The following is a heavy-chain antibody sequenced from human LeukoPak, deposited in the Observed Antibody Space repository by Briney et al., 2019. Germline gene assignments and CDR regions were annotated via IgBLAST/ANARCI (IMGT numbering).Heavy chain of an antibody. CDR2: INHSGST. CDR1: GGSFSGYF. D-gene: IGHD4-17*01. J-gene: IGHJ5*02. Sequence: LSEALSLTCAVYGGSFSGYFWSWIRQPPGKGLEWIGEINHSGSTNYNPSLTRRVTISVDTSKNQFPLKLSSVTAADTAVYYCARDGDDVRVVPRGFVPWGQGTLVTVSS. CDR3: ARDGDDVRVVPRGFVP. V-gene: IGHV4-34*01.